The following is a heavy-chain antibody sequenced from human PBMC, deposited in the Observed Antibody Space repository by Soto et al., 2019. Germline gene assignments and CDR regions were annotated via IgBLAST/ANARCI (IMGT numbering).Heavy chain of an antibody. CDR2: IHSSGTT. Sequence: PSETLSLTCSVSGGSITGYYWTWIRQAAGKGLEWVGRIHSSGTTAYSPSLKSRLTMSVDTSKNQFSLKVTSVTAADTAAYYCVRVGAVAANGGYFDYWGQGVLVTVSS. CDR3: VRVGAVAANGGYFDY. J-gene: IGHJ4*02. V-gene: IGHV4-4*07. CDR1: GGSITGYY. D-gene: IGHD6-19*01.